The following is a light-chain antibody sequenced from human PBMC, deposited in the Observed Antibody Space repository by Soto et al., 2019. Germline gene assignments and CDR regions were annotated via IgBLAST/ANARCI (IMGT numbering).Light chain of an antibody. Sequence: QSVLTQPPSVSGAPGQRVTISCTGSSSNIGAGYDVHWYQQLPGTAPKLLIYGNSNRPSGVPDRFSGSKSGTSASLPITGLQAEDEADYSCQSYDSSLSGYVFGTGTKLTVL. CDR2: GNS. V-gene: IGLV1-40*01. CDR3: QSYDSSLSGYV. J-gene: IGLJ1*01. CDR1: SSNIGAGYD.